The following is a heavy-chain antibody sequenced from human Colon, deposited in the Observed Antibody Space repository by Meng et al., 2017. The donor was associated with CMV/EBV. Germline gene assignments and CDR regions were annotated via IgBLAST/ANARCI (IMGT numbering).Heavy chain of an antibody. V-gene: IGHV3-48*03. CDR3: ARAPLTVFGAAAQYYYHGMDV. CDR1: GFRFSSYE. D-gene: IGHD3-3*01. J-gene: IGHJ6*02. CDR2: ITGSGSSI. Sequence: GESLKISCAASGFRFSSYEMNWVRQVPGKGLEWVAYITGSGSSISYVDSVKGRFTISRDNAKNSLYLQMNSVRAEDTAVYYCARAPLTVFGAAAQYYYHGMDVWGQGTTVTVSS.